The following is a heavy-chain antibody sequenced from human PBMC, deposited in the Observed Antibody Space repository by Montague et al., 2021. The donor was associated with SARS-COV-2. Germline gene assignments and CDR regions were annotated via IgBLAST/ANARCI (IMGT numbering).Heavy chain of an antibody. CDR2: IYYSGST. CDR1: GGSISSSSYY. CDR3: ARHARRWIVATPSGWFDP. D-gene: IGHD5-12*01. Sequence: SETLSLTCTVSGGSISSSSYYWGWIRQPPGKGLEWIGSIYYSGSTYYNPSLKSRVTISVDTSKNQFSLKLSSVTAADTAVYYCARHARRWIVATPSGWFDPWGQGTLVTVSS. V-gene: IGHV4-39*01. J-gene: IGHJ5*02.